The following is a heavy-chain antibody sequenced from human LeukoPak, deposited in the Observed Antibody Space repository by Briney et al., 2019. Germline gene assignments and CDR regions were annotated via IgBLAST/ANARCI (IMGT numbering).Heavy chain of an antibody. V-gene: IGHV3-30-3*01. Sequence: GGSLRLSCVASGFSLRGYAMHWVRQAPGKGGLEWVTMISYDGRDQYYADSVKGRFTISRDDSKNTLFLQMNSLRVEDTAMYHCARIGLGVSFGSGFGYWGQGTLVTVTS. CDR2: ISYDGRDQ. CDR3: ARIGLGVSFGSGFGY. CDR1: GFSLRGYA. J-gene: IGHJ4*02. D-gene: IGHD3-10*01.